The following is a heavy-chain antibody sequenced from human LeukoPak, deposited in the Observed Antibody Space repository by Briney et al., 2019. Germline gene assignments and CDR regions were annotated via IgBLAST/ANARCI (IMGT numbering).Heavy chain of an antibody. V-gene: IGHV3-33*01. CDR2: IWYDGSNK. Sequence: GGSLRLSCAASGFTFSNYDMHWVRQAPGKGLEWVAVIWYDGSNKYYADSVKGRFTISRDNSKSTVYLQMNSLRAEDTAVYYCARVSPEIVVVTGTGAPDYWGQGTLVTVSS. CDR3: ARVSPEIVVVTGTGAPDY. D-gene: IGHD2-21*02. J-gene: IGHJ4*02. CDR1: GFTFSNYD.